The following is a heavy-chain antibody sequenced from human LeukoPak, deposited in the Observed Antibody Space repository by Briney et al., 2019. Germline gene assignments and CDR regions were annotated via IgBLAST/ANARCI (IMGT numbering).Heavy chain of an antibody. CDR1: GGSISSYY. J-gene: IGHJ4*02. D-gene: IGHD6-19*01. Sequence: SETLSLTCTVSGGSISSYYWSWIRQPPGKGLEWIGYIYYSGSTNYNPSLKSRVTISVDTSKNQFSLELSSVTAADTAVYYCARHSSGWYPDYWGQGTLATVSS. V-gene: IGHV4-59*01. CDR2: IYYSGST. CDR3: ARHSSGWYPDY.